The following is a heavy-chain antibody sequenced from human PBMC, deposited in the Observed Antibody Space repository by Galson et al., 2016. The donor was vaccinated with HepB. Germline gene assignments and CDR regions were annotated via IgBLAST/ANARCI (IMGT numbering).Heavy chain of an antibody. CDR1: GFTFSSYG. J-gene: IGHJ3*02. V-gene: IGHV3-30*18. CDR3: AKVVGAITRGAFDI. CDR2: ISYDGSDK. D-gene: IGHD1-26*01. Sequence: SLRLSCAASGFTFSSYGMHWVRQAPGKGLEWVAVISYDGSDKYYADSVKGRFTISRDNSKNKVYLQMSSLRAEDTAVYYCAKVVGAITRGAFDIWGQGTMVTVSS.